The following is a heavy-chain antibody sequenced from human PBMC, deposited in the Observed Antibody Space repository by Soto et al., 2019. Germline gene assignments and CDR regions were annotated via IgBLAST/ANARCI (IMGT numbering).Heavy chain of an antibody. CDR2: ISYDGSNK. V-gene: IGHV3-30*18. Sequence: QVQLVESGGGVVQPGRSLRLSCAASGFTFSSYGMHWVRQAPGKGLEWVAVISYDGSNKYYADSVKGRFTIYRDNSKNTLYLHMNSLRAEDTAVYYCAKDLSCLDYWGQGTLVPVSS. CDR3: AKDLSCLDY. J-gene: IGHJ4*02. CDR1: GFTFSSYG.